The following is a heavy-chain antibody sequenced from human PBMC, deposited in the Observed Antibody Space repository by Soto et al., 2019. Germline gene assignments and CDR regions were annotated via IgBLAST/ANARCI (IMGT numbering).Heavy chain of an antibody. V-gene: IGHV4-39*07. J-gene: IGHJ5*02. Sequence: SETLSLTCIVSGGSISSSNYYWGWIRQSPGKGLEWIASIDYSGRTYYGPSLKSRVTMSLDMSKNQFSLKLTSVTAADTAVYYCARGGGARWDFYGLSAINWFDPWGQGTLVTVSA. CDR2: IDYSGRT. D-gene: IGHD3-3*01. CDR1: GGSISSSNYY. CDR3: ARGGGARWDFYGLSAINWFDP.